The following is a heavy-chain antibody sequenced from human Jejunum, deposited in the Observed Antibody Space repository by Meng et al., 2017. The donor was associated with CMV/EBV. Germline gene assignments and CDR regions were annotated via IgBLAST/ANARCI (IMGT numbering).Heavy chain of an antibody. D-gene: IGHD3-22*01. CDR1: GGSISSGDFS. CDR3: ARAQWLLGYWFDP. CDR2: IYYSGST. V-gene: IGHV4-30-4*08. J-gene: IGHJ5*02. Sequence: SGGSISSGDFSWSWIRQPPGKGLEWIGYIYYSGSTYYNPSLKSRVTISVDTSKNQFSLKLSSVTAADTAVYYCARAQWLLGYWFDPWGQGTLVTVSS.